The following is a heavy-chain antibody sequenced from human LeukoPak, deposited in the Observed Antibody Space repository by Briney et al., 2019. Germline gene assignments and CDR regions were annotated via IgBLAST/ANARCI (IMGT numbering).Heavy chain of an antibody. CDR3: ARESTEYDYVWGSYREGAFDI. D-gene: IGHD3-16*02. Sequence: PSETLSLTCTVSGGSISSYYWSWIRQPPGKGLEWIGYIYYSGSTNYNPSLKSRVTISVDTSKNQFSLKLSSVTAADTAVYYCARESTEYDYVWGSYREGAFDIWGQGTMVTVSS. CDR2: IYYSGST. CDR1: GGSISSYY. V-gene: IGHV4-59*12. J-gene: IGHJ3*02.